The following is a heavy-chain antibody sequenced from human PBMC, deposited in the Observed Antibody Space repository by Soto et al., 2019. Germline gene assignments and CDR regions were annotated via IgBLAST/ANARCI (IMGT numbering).Heavy chain of an antibody. Sequence: EAQLLESGGGLVQPGGSRRLSCAASGFTFSSYWMHWVRQAPGKGLVWVSSIGTDASSTSYADPVKSRFTISRGNAKNTLYLQMNSVRAEDTTVDYCERLPSTSPHNWRQGTLVILSP. CDR3: ERLPSTSPHN. CDR2: IGTDASST. CDR1: GFTFSSYW. J-gene: IGHJ1*01. V-gene: IGHV3-74*01. D-gene: IGHD2-2*01.